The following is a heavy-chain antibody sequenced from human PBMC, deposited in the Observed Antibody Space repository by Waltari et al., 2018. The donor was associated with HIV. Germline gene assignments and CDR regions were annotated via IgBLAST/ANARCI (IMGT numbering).Heavy chain of an antibody. D-gene: IGHD1-26*01. J-gene: IGHJ4*02. CDR3: ARDQVGATYFDY. CDR2: IYHSGTT. Sequence: QVQLQESGPGLVKPSETLSLTCAVSGYSISSGYYWGWIRQPPGKGLGWIGGIYHSGTTKNKPTIKSGGTITIDTSKNQVSLKLGSVTAADTAVYYCARDQVGATYFDYWGQGTLVTVSS. V-gene: IGHV4-38-2*02. CDR1: GYSISSGYY.